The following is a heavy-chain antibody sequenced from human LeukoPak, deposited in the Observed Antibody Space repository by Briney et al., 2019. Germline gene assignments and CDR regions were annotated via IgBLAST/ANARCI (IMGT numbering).Heavy chain of an antibody. D-gene: IGHD3-22*01. CDR2: ISGRGGST. CDR1: GFTFSSYA. Sequence: GGSLRLSCAASGFTFSSYAMSWVRQAPGKGLEWVSAISGRGGSTYYADSVKGRFTISRDNAKNSLYLQMNSLRAEDTAVYYCARVGYDSTGYYYPNYYYYYMDVWGKGTTVTVSS. V-gene: IGHV3-23*01. CDR3: ARVGYDSTGYYYPNYYYYYMDV. J-gene: IGHJ6*03.